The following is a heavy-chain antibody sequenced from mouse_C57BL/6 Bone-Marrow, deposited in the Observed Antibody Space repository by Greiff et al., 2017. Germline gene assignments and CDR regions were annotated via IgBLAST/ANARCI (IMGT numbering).Heavy chain of an antibody. D-gene: IGHD2-3*01. J-gene: IGHJ1*03. CDR1: GYTFTSYW. V-gene: IGHV1-50*01. CDR3: ARDDGYFYWYFDV. Sequence: QVQLQQSGAELVRPGTSVKVSCKASGYTFTSYWMQWVKQRPGQGLEWIGEIDPSDSYTNYNQKFKGKATLTVDTSSSTAYMQLSSLTSEDSAVYYCARDDGYFYWYFDVWGTGTTVTVSS. CDR2: IDPSDSYT.